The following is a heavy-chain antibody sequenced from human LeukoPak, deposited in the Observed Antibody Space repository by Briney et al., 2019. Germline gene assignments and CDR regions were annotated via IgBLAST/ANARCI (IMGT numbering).Heavy chain of an antibody. J-gene: IGHJ3*02. Sequence: GGPLRLSCAASGFTFSSYGSYGMHWVRQAPGKGLECVAFIRYDRSSKYYVDSVKGRFTISRDNSKNTLYLQMNSLRAEDTTVYYCAKVDSGSSGLIGAFDTWGQGTMVTVSS. CDR2: IRYDRSSK. D-gene: IGHD3-10*01. V-gene: IGHV3-30*02. CDR3: AKVDSGSSGLIGAFDT. CDR1: GFTFSSYGSYG.